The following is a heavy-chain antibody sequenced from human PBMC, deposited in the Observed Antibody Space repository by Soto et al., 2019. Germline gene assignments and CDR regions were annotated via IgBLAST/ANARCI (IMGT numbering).Heavy chain of an antibody. Sequence: PAETLSLTCAVSGCSISSGGYSWSWIRQPPGKGLEWIGYIYYSGSTNYNPSLKSRVTISVDTSKNQFSLKLSSVTAADTAVYYCARVGIFDLNFDYWGQGTLVTVSS. J-gene: IGHJ4*02. D-gene: IGHD3-9*01. CDR2: IYYSGST. CDR3: ARVGIFDLNFDY. CDR1: GCSISSGGYS. V-gene: IGHV4-61*08.